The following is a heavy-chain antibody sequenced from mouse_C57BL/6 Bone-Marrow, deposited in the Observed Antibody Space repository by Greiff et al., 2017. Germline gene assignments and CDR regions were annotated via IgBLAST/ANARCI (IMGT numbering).Heavy chain of an antibody. CDR3: ARWSYYGYDGPCWYFDV. V-gene: IGHV1-69*01. D-gene: IGHD2-2*01. Sequence: QVQLQQSGAELVMPGASVKLSCKASGYTFTSYWMHWVKQRPGQGLEWIGEIDPSDSYTNYNQKFKGKSTLTVDKSSSTAYMQLSSLTSEDSAVYYCARWSYYGYDGPCWYFDVWGTGTTVTVSS. CDR2: IDPSDSYT. J-gene: IGHJ1*03. CDR1: GYTFTSYW.